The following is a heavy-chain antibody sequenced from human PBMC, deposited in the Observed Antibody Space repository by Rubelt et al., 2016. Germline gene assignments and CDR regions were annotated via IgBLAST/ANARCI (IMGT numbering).Heavy chain of an antibody. V-gene: IGHV4-34*01. J-gene: IGHJ3*02. D-gene: IGHD2-2*01. CDR1: GGSFSGYY. CDR2: LNHSGST. CDR3: ASVQVVPAAIGDDAFDI. Sequence: QVQLQQWGAGLLKPSETLSLTCAVYGGSFSGYYWSWIRQPPGKGLEWFGELNHSGSTHYNPSLKSRVTISVDTSKNQFSLKLSSVTAADTAVYYCASVQVVPAAIGDDAFDIWGQGTMVTVSS.